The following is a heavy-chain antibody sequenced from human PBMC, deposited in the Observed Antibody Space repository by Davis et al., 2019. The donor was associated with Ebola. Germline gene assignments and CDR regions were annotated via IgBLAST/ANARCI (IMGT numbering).Heavy chain of an antibody. CDR2: INSDGRST. Sequence: GESLKISCAASGFTFSSYWMHWVRQAPGKGLVWVSRINSDGRSTSYADSVKGRFTISRDNAKNTLYLQMNSLGAEDTAVYYCARKRLGDLDYWGKGTLVTVSS. CDR3: ARKRLGDLDY. D-gene: IGHD3-16*01. V-gene: IGHV3-74*01. J-gene: IGHJ4*02. CDR1: GFTFSSYW.